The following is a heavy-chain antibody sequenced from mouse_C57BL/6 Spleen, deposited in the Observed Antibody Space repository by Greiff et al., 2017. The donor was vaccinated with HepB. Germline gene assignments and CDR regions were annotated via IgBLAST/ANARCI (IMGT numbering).Heavy chain of an antibody. CDR3: TRPGWDDWYFDV. V-gene: IGHV6-6*01. Sequence: EVQLVESGGGLVQPGGSMKLSCAASGFTFSDAWMDWVRQSPEKGLEWVAEIRNKANNHATYYAESVKGRFTISRDDSKSSVYLQMNSLRAEDTGIYYCTRPGWDDWYFDVWGTGTTVTVSS. D-gene: IGHD4-1*01. CDR1: GFTFSDAW. CDR2: IRNKANNHAT. J-gene: IGHJ1*03.